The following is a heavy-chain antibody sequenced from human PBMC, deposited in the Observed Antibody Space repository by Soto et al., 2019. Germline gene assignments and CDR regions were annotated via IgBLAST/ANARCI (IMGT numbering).Heavy chain of an antibody. CDR2: IYYSGST. CDR3: ARVSYGDYGDYGLFDY. CDR1: GGSISSGGYY. V-gene: IGHV4-31*03. D-gene: IGHD4-17*01. Sequence: SETLSLTCTVSGGSISSGGYYWSWIRQHPGKGLEWIGYIYYSGSTYYNPSLKSRVTISVDTSKNQFSLKLSSVTAADTAVYYCARVSYGDYGDYGLFDYWGQGTLVTVSS. J-gene: IGHJ4*02.